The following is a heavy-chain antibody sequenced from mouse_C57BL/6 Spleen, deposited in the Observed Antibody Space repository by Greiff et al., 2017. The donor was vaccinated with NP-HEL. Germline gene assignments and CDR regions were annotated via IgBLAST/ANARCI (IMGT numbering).Heavy chain of an antibody. CDR3: TRVSYYFDY. V-gene: IGHV1-15*01. CDR1: GYTFTDYE. CDR2: IDPETGGT. J-gene: IGHJ2*01. Sequence: VQLQESGAELVRPGASVTLSCKASGYTFTDYEMHWVKQTPVHGLEWIGAIDPETGGTAYNQKFKGKAILTADKSSSTAYMELRSLTSEDSAVYYCTRVSYYFDYWGQGTTLTVSS. D-gene: IGHD6-2*01.